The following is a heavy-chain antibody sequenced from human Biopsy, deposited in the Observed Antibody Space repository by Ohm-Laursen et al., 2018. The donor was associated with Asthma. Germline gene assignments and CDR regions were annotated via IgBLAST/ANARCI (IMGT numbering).Heavy chain of an antibody. CDR2: INSVFGTT. CDR1: GGTFNTYV. V-gene: IGHV1-69*13. J-gene: IGHJ4*02. CDR3: ARKAGSCISRTCYSLDF. D-gene: IGHD2-2*01. Sequence: APVKVSCKSPGGTFNTYVIGWVRQAPGQGLEWMGGINSVFGTTTYPQKFQDRVTITADDSTSTVYMELSSLRSEDTAVYYCARKAGSCISRTCYSLDFWGQGTLVTVSS.